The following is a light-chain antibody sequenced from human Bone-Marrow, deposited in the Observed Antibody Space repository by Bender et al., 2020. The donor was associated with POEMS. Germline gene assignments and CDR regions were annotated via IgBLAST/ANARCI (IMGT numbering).Light chain of an antibody. J-gene: IGLJ3*02. CDR1: SRDFGTHKV. CDR3: CSYAGSVKL. V-gene: IGLV2-23*01. CDR2: EAT. Sequence: QSALTQPDSVSGSPGQSITISCTGTSRDFGTHKVVSWYQHHSGYPPKLIIYEATKRPSGISPRFSGSKSGNAASLTISGLLIEDEATYYCCSYAGSVKLFGGGTSVAVL.